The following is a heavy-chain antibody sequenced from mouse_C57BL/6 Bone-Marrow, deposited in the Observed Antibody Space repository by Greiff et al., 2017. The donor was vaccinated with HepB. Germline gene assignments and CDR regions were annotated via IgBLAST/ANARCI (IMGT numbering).Heavy chain of an antibody. V-gene: IGHV5-4*01. CDR3: ARDRVLRYTPLDC. CDR1: GFTFSSYA. J-gene: IGHJ2*01. CDR2: ISDGGSYT. Sequence: EVQLQESGGGLVKPGGSLKLSCAASGFTFSSYAMSWVRQTPEKRLEWVATISDGGSYTYYPDNVKGRFTISRDNAKNNLYLQMSHLKSEDTAMYYCARDRVLRYTPLDCWGQGTTLTVSS. D-gene: IGHD1-1*01.